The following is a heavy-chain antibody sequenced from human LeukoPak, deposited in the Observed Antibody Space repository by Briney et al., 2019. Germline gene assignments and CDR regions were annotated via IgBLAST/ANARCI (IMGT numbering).Heavy chain of an antibody. V-gene: IGHV3-23*01. D-gene: IGHD3-10*01. CDR2: ISGSCGST. CDR1: SFTFYGIE. Sequence: PAGVSLRCSSSAASFTFYGIERVWVPQAPGQGREGGLTISGSCGSTNYADSVKGRFTISRDNSKNTLYLQMNSLRAEDTAVYYCALHMVRGARSNWFDPWGQGTLVTVSS. J-gene: IGHJ5*02. CDR3: ALHMVRGARSNWFDP.